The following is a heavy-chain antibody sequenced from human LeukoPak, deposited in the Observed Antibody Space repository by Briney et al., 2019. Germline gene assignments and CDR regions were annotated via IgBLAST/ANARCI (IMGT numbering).Heavy chain of an antibody. D-gene: IGHD2-15*01. Sequence: GGSLRLSCAASGFSFSDAWMNWVRQAPGKGLEWVGHIRSKADGGTPDYIAPVKGRFTISRDDSKDTLYLQMNSLNTEDTAMFSCTTRPPARYCSDGPCYSSADYGGKGTLVTVPS. CDR1: GFSFSDAW. J-gene: IGHJ4*02. CDR3: TTRPPARYCSDGPCYSSADY. V-gene: IGHV3-15*07. CDR2: IRSKADGGTP.